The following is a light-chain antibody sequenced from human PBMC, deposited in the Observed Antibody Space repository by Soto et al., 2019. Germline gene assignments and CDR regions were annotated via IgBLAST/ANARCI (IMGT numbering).Light chain of an antibody. J-gene: IGKJ1*01. V-gene: IGKV1-39*01. Sequence: DVQMTQSPTSLSASIGDTVTITCRASENIGIYLNWYQQKRGKVPNLLIYAASSVYNGVPSRFSGSGSGTNFSLTINSLLAEDFASYFCLQAYRTTWTFGQGTRVEIK. CDR2: AAS. CDR1: ENIGIY. CDR3: LQAYRTTWT.